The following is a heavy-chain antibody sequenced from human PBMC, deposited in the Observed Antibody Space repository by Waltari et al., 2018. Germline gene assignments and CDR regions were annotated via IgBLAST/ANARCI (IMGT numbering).Heavy chain of an antibody. V-gene: IGHV3-23*01. J-gene: IGHJ6*02. CDR1: GFTFSSYT. D-gene: IGHD1-26*01. CDR3: AKGPVGATYYAMDV. Sequence: EVQLLDSGGGLVQPGGSLRLSCAASGFTFSSYTMSWVRQAPGKGLEWVSSISGSGGTTFYADSVKGRFSISRDNSNDTLHLQLNSLTAEDTAVYYCAKGPVGATYYAMDVWGQGTTVTVSS. CDR2: ISGSGGTT.